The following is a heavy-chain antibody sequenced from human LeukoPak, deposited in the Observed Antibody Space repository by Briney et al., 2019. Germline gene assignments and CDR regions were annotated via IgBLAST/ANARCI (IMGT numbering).Heavy chain of an antibody. CDR1: GFTFSDYA. CDR2: LAYDGTNE. CDR3: ARGGPLGDTNRFDF. V-gene: IGHV3-30*04. Sequence: PGGSLRLSCAASGFTFSDYAMHWVRQAPGKGLEWVALLAYDGTNEYYTNSVKGRFTISRDNSKNTVSLQMNNLRLDDTAAYYCARGGPLGDTNRFDFWGQGTLITVSS. D-gene: IGHD2-8*01. J-gene: IGHJ4*02.